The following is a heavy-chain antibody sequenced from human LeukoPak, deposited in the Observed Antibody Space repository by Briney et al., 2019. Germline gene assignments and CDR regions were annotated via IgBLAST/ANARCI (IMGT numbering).Heavy chain of an antibody. D-gene: IGHD3-16*01. CDR1: GGSISSYY. CDR3: ARDVTGGDWPNWFDP. CDR2: IYYSGST. Sequence: PSETLSLTCTVSGGSISSYYWSWLRQPPGKGLEWIGYIYYSGSTNYNPSLKSRVTISVDTSKNQFSLKLSSVTAADTAVYYCARDVTGGDWPNWFDPWGQGTLVTVSS. V-gene: IGHV4-59*01. J-gene: IGHJ5*02.